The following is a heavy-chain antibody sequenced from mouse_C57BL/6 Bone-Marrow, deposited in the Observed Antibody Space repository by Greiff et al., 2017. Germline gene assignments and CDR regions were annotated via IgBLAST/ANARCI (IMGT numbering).Heavy chain of an antibody. CDR1: GYTFTSYW. Sequence: QVQLQQPGAELMMPGASVKLSCKASGYTFTSYWMHWVKQRPGQGLEWIGEIDPSDSYTNYNQKFKGKSTLTVDKSSSTAYMQLSSLTSEDSAVYYCARLAITTVVATGEYAMDYWGQGTSVTVSS. CDR2: IDPSDSYT. J-gene: IGHJ4*01. CDR3: ARLAITTVVATGEYAMDY. V-gene: IGHV1-69*01. D-gene: IGHD1-1*01.